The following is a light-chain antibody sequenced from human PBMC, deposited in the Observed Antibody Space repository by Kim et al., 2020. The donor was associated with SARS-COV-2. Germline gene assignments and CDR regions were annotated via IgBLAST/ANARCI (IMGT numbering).Light chain of an antibody. CDR1: SSNIGAGYD. CDR3: QSYDSSPNYV. V-gene: IGLV1-40*01. CDR2: GNS. Sequence: GQRVTISCTGSSSNIGAGYDVHWYQQLPGTAPKLLIYGNSNRPSGVPDRFSGSKSGTSASLAITGLQAEDEADYYCQSYDSSPNYVFGTGTKVTVL. J-gene: IGLJ1*01.